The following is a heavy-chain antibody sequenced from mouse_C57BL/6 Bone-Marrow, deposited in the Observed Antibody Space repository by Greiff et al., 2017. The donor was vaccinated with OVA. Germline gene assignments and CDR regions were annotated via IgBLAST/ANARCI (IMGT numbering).Heavy chain of an antibody. V-gene: IGHV5-4*01. CDR2: ISDGGSYT. CDR3: AREKAYLNYFDY. J-gene: IGHJ2*01. CDR1: GFTFSSYA. Sequence: EVKVVESGGGLVKPGGSPKLSCAASGFTFSSYAMSWVRQTPEKRLEWVATISDGGSYTYYPDNVKGRFTISRDNAKNNLYLQMSHLKSEDTAMYYCAREKAYLNYFDYWGQGTTLTVSS. D-gene: IGHD6-5*01.